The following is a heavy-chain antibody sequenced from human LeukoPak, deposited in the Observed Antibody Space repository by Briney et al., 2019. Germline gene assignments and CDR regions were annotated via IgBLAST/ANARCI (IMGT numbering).Heavy chain of an antibody. V-gene: IGHV3-30-3*01. J-gene: IGHJ4*02. D-gene: IGHD3-22*01. CDR1: VFTFSSYT. CDR2: ISFDGSNK. Sequence: GRSLRLSCAASVFTFSSYTIHWVRQPPCKGLEWVAVISFDGSNKYYADSVKGRFTISRDNSKNTLYLQMNSLRAEDTAVYYCAPLGVVVLDYWGQGTLVTVSS. CDR3: APLGVVVLDY.